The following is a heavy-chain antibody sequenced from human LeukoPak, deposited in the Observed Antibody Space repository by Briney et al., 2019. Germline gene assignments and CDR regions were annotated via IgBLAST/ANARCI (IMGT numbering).Heavy chain of an antibody. CDR2: IIPIFGTA. CDR1: GGTFSSYA. D-gene: IGHD2-21*02. CDR3: ARDLGRREVVTAIPYYYYGMDV. J-gene: IGHJ6*02. V-gene: IGHV1-69*13. Sequence: ASVKVPCKASGGTFSSYAISWVRQAPGQGLEWMGGIIPIFGTANYAQKFQGRVTITADESTSTAYMELSSLRSEDTAVYYCARDLGRREVVTAIPYYYYGMDVWGQGTTVTVSS.